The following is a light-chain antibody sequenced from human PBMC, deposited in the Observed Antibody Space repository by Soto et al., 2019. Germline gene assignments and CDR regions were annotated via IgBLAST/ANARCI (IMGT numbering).Light chain of an antibody. CDR1: QSVNSAN. Sequence: EFVLTQSPGTLSLSQGEGVTLSCRASQSVNSANLAWYQQKPGQAPRLLMYGASVRATGIPDRFSGGGSGTDFTLTISRLEPEDFAVYYCQHYDRSVPITFVQGTRLEIK. CDR3: QHYDRSVPIT. CDR2: GAS. J-gene: IGKJ5*01. V-gene: IGKV3-20*01.